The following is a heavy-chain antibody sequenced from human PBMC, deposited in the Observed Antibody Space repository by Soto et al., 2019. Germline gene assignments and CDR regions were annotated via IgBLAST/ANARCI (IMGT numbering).Heavy chain of an antibody. V-gene: IGHV1-18*01. J-gene: IGHJ4*02. D-gene: IGHD2-15*01. CDR3: ARDSGSTLGYCSGGSCYRS. CDR1: GYTFTSYG. Sequence: APVKVSCKASGYTFTSYGISWVRQAPGQGLEWMGWISAYNGNTNYAQKLQGRVTMTTDTSTSKAYMELRSLRSEDTAVYYCARDSGSTLGYCSGGSCYRSWGQGTLVTVSS. CDR2: ISAYNGNT.